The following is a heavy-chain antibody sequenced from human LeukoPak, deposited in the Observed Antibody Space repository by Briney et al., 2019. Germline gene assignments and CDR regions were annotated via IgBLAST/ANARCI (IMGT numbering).Heavy chain of an antibody. D-gene: IGHD6-19*01. V-gene: IGHV1-18*01. J-gene: IGHJ4*02. Sequence: ASVKVSCKASGYTFTSYGISWVRQAPGQGLEWMGWISAYNDNTNYAQKLQGRVTMTTDTSTSTAYMELRSLRSDDTAVYYCAREASVAGLFYYFDYWGQGTLVTVSS. CDR1: GYTFTSYG. CDR3: AREASVAGLFYYFDY. CDR2: ISAYNDNT.